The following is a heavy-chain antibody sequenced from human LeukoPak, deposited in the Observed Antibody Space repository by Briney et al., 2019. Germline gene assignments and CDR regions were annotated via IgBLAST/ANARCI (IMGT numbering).Heavy chain of an antibody. J-gene: IGHJ4*02. Sequence: ASVKVSCKASGYTFTGYYMHWVRQAPGQGLEWMGWINPNSGGTNYAQKFQGRVTMTRDTSISTAYMELSRLRSDDTAVYYCARKRGSGKANFDYWGQGTLVTVSS. CDR2: INPNSGGT. CDR1: GYTFTGYY. CDR3: ARKRGSGKANFDY. D-gene: IGHD1-26*01. V-gene: IGHV1-2*02.